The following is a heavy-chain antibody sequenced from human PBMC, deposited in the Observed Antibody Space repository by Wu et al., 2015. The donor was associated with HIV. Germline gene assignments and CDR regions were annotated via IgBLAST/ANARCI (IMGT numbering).Heavy chain of an antibody. CDR1: GYIFSGHY. CDR2: INPSGGST. V-gene: IGHV1-46*03. Sequence: QVQLVQSGAEVKKPGASVKVSCKASGYIFSGHYMHWVRQAPGQGLEWMGIINPSGGSTSYAQKFQGRVTMTRDTSTSTVYMELSSLRSEDTAVYYCARELLYYYYYDSSGQGSFDIWGQGTMVTVSS. D-gene: IGHD3-22*01. J-gene: IGHJ3*02. CDR3: ARELLYYYYYDSSGQGSFDI.